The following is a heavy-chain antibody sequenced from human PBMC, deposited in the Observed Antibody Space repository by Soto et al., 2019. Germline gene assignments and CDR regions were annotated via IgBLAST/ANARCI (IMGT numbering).Heavy chain of an antibody. J-gene: IGHJ4*02. CDR3: AKGLRTGTISFFDY. CDR2: RSWNSGSI. V-gene: IGHV3-9*01. D-gene: IGHD1-7*01. Sequence: PGGSLRLSCAASGFTFDDYAIHWGRQAPGKGLELVSGRSWNSGSIGYSDSVKNRFTIFRDNAKNTQYLQMNSPRADDNALDYFAKGLRTGTISFFDYWGQGTLVTVSS. CDR1: GFTFDDYA.